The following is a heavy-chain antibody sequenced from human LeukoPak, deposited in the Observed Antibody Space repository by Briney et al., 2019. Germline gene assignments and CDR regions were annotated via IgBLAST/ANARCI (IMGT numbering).Heavy chain of an antibody. V-gene: IGHV3-23*01. CDR2: ISGSGSGGST. CDR3: AKNGDSERWLQPKFVTH. CDR1: GFTFSSSA. Sequence: GGSLRLSCAASGFTFSSSAMSWVRQAPGKGLEWVSTISGSGSGGSTYYADSVKGRFTMSRDNSKNTLYLQMNSLRAEDTAVYYCAKNGDSERWLQPKFVTHWGQGTLVTVSS. J-gene: IGHJ4*02. D-gene: IGHD5-12*01.